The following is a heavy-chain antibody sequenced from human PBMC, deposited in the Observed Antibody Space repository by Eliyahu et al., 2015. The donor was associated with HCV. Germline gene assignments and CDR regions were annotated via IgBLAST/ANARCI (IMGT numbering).Heavy chain of an antibody. Sequence: ESLKISXXGSGYSFTSYWIGWVRQVPGKGLEWMGIXYPGDSDIRYSPSFQGQVTISADKSISTAYLQWSSLKASDTAMYYCARRENYYFGMDVWGQGTTVSVSS. CDR3: ARRENYYFGMDV. V-gene: IGHV5-51*01. CDR2: XYPGDSDI. J-gene: IGHJ6*02. CDR1: GYSFTSYW.